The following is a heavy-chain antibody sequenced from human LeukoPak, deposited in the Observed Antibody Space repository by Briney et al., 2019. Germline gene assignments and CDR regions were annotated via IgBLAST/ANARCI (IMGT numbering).Heavy chain of an antibody. CDR2: IIPILGIA. J-gene: IGHJ4*02. V-gene: IGHV1-69*04. D-gene: IGHD6-13*01. CDR3: ARAPSGQQLVDY. Sequence: AASVKVSCKASGGTFSSYAISWVRQAPGQGLEWMGRIIPILGIANYAQKFQGRVTITADKSTSTAYMELSSLRSEDTVVYYCARAPSGQQLVDYWGQGTLVTVSS. CDR1: GGTFSSYA.